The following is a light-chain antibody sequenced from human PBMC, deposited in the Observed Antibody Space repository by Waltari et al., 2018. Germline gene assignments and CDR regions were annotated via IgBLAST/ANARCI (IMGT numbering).Light chain of an antibody. CDR1: SSDVGGFNS. V-gene: IGLV2-14*03. Sequence: QSALTQPASVSGSPGQSITISCTGSSSDVGGFNSVSWYQQHPGKAPKLMIFHVNTRASGLSTRFSGSKTGNTASLPISGLQVEDEAEYYCCSFTRSSTWVFGGGTKLTVL. CDR3: CSFTRSSTWV. CDR2: HVN. J-gene: IGLJ3*02.